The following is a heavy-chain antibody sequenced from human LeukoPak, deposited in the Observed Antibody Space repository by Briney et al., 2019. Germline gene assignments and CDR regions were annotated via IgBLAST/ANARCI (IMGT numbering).Heavy chain of an antibody. V-gene: IGHV3-48*04. Sequence: GGSLRLSCAASGFTFSSYSMNWVRQAPGKGLEWVSYISSSSSTIYYADSVKGRFTISRDNAKNSLYLQMNSLRAEDTAVYYCARGGGYHRGYAIDYWGQGTLVTVSS. J-gene: IGHJ4*02. D-gene: IGHD5-12*01. CDR1: GFTFSSYS. CDR2: ISSSSSTI. CDR3: ARGGGYHRGYAIDY.